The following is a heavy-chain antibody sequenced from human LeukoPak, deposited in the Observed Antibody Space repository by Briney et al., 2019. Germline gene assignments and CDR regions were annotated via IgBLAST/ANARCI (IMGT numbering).Heavy chain of an antibody. D-gene: IGHD6-6*01. CDR3: GRDNGTSYLSYFDD. Sequence: GGSLRLSCAASGFTFSSYAMHWVRQAPGKGLEWVALISYDGSNEYYADSVKGRFTISRDNSKNTLYLQMNSLRAADTAVYYCGRDNGTSYLSYFDDWGQGTLVTVSS. J-gene: IGHJ4*01. CDR1: GFTFSSYA. V-gene: IGHV3-30*04. CDR2: ISYDGSNE.